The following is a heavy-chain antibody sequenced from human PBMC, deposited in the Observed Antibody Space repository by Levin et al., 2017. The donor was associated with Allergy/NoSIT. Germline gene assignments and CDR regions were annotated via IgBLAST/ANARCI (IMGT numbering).Heavy chain of an antibody. CDR3: ARYGSGNYARFDY. V-gene: IGHV4-59*01. CDR1: GGSISGYY. J-gene: IGHJ4*02. CDR2: IYNSGST. Sequence: SQTLSLTCTVSGGSISGYYWSWLRQPPGKGLEWIGYIYNSGSTNYNPSLKSRVTISVDTSKNQFSLKLSSVTAADTAVYYCARYGSGNYARFDYWGQGTLVTVSS. D-gene: IGHD3-10*01.